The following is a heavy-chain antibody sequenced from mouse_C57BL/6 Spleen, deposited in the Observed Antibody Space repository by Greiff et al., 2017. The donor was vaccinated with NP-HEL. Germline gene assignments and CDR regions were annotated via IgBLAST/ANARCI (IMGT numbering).Heavy chain of an antibody. CDR2: IRNKANGYTT. V-gene: IGHV7-3*01. D-gene: IGHD1-2*01. CDR1: GFTFTDYY. Sequence: EVNVVESGGGLVQPGGSLSLSCAASGFTFTDYYMSWVRQPPGKALEWLGFIRNKANGYTTEYSASVKGRFTISRDNSQSILYLQMNALRAEDSATYYCARSSTAGAMDYWGQGTSVTVSS. CDR3: ARSSTAGAMDY. J-gene: IGHJ4*01.